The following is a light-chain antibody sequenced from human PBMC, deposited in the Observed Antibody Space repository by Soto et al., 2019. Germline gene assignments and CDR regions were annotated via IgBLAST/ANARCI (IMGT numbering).Light chain of an antibody. CDR1: QSISSY. CDR2: NAF. J-gene: IGKJ5*01. CDR3: QQCGSWPIT. Sequence: TQSPATLSVSPAERATLSCRASQSISSYLAWYQQKPGQAPRLLIYNAFNRATGIPDRFSGSGSGTDFTLTISSLEPEDFAVYYCQQCGSWPITFGEGTRL. V-gene: IGKV3-11*01.